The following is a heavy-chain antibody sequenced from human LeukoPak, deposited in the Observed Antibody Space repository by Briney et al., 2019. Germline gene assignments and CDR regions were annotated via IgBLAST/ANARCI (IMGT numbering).Heavy chain of an antibody. Sequence: ASVKVSCKASGYTFTSYYKHWVRQAPGQGLEWMGIINPSGGSTSYAQKFQGRVTMTRDMSTSTVYMELSSLRSEDTAVYYCARDGYCSGGSCQPWVFDPWGQGTLVTVSS. CDR2: INPSGGST. CDR1: GYTFTSYY. CDR3: ARDGYCSGGSCQPWVFDP. D-gene: IGHD2-15*01. V-gene: IGHV1-46*01. J-gene: IGHJ5*02.